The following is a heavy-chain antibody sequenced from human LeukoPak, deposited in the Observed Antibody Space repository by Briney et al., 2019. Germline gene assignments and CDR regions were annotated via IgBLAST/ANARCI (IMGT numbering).Heavy chain of an antibody. Sequence: PSETLSLTCTVSGGSVSSGSYYWSWIRQPPGRGLEWIAYIHYSGSAAYNPSLKSRVTISRDMSTNQFSLKMTSVTAADTAVYFCARDLGPYYYDSSGYLAFDIWGQGTMVTVSS. D-gene: IGHD3-22*01. V-gene: IGHV4-61*01. CDR1: GGSVSSGSYY. J-gene: IGHJ3*02. CDR3: ARDLGPYYYDSSGYLAFDI. CDR2: IHYSGSA.